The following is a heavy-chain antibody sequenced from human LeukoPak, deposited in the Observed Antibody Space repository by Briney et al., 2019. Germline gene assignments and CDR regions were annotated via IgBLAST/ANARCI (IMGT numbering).Heavy chain of an antibody. CDR1: GYTFTSYG. D-gene: IGHD6-13*01. CDR2: MNPNSGNT. V-gene: IGHV1-8*03. Sequence: GASVKVSCKASGYTFTSYGINWVRQATGQGLEWMGWMNPNSGNTGYAQKFQGRVTITRNTSISTAYMELSSLRSEDTAVYYCARVLYERDIAAEKGYYYYMDVWGKGTTVTVSS. CDR3: ARVLYERDIAAEKGYYYYMDV. J-gene: IGHJ6*03.